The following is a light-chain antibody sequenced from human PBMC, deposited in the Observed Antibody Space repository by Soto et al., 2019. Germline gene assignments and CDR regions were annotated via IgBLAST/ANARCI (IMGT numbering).Light chain of an antibody. V-gene: IGKV1-39*01. CDR1: QSISSY. J-gene: IGKJ4*01. CDR3: QQSYSTPLT. Sequence: DIQMTQSPSSRSASVGDRVTITCRASQSISSYLNWYQQKPGKAPKLLIYAASSLQSGVPSRFSGSGSGTDFTLTISSLQPEDVATYYCQQSYSTPLTVGGGTKVDIK. CDR2: AAS.